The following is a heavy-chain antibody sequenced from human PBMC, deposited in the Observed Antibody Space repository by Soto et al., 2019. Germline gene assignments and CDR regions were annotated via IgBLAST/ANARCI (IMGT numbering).Heavy chain of an antibody. J-gene: IGHJ4*02. CDR2: IYHSGST. CDR1: GGSISSVGYS. Sequence: SETLSLTCAVSGGSISSVGYSWNWIRQPPGKGLEWIGYIYHSGSTYYSPSLKSRVTISVDRSTTQFTLKLSSVTAADTAVYYCESSSTAAPLNYWGQGALVTVSS. V-gene: IGHV4-30-2*01. CDR3: ESSSTAAPLNY. D-gene: IGHD6-6*01.